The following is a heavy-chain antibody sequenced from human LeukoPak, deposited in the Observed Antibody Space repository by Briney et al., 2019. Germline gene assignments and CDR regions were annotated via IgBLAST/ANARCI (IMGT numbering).Heavy chain of an antibody. Sequence: ASVKVSCKASGGTFSSYAISWVRQAPGQGLEWMGGIIPIFGTANYAQKFQGRVTITTDESTSTAYMELGSLRSEDTAVYYCARGDPLGGYYYYYMDVWGKGTTVTVSS. CDR3: ARGDPLGGYYYYYMDV. CDR1: GGTFSSYA. J-gene: IGHJ6*03. CDR2: IIPIFGTA. V-gene: IGHV1-69*05. D-gene: IGHD3-16*01.